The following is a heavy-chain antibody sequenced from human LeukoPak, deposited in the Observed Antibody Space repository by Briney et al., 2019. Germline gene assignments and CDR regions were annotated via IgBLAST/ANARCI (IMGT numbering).Heavy chain of an antibody. Sequence: GGSLRLSCAASGFTFSSYWMSWVRQAPGKGLEWVANIKQDGSEKYYVDSVKGRFTISRDNAKSSLYLQMNSLRAEDTAVYYCARSNVDIVATIYSNDYWGQGTLVTVSS. CDR1: GFTFSSYW. J-gene: IGHJ4*02. CDR3: ARSNVDIVATIYSNDY. CDR2: IKQDGSEK. D-gene: IGHD5-12*01. V-gene: IGHV3-7*01.